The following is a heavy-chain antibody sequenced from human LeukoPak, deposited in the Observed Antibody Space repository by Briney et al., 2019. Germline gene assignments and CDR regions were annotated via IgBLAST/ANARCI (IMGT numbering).Heavy chain of an antibody. Sequence: GGSLRLSCAASRFTFSSYGMHWVRQAPGKGLEWVAIISYDGSNKYYADSVKGRFTISRDNSKNTLYLQMNSLRAEDTAVYYCARDQLGGYAPGQDDAFDIWGQGTMVTVSS. V-gene: IGHV3-30*03. CDR1: RFTFSSYG. CDR2: ISYDGSNK. J-gene: IGHJ3*02. CDR3: ARDQLGGYAPGQDDAFDI. D-gene: IGHD5-18*01.